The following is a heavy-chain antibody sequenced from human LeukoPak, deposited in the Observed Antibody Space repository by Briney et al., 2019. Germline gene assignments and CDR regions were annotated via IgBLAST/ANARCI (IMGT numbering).Heavy chain of an antibody. CDR1: GYTFTSYY. V-gene: IGHV1-46*01. J-gene: IGHJ4*02. CDR2: INPSGGST. CDR3: ARDAPNSWPGQGFDY. D-gene: IGHD6-13*01. Sequence: ASVKVSCKASGYTFTSYYMHWVRQAPGQGLEWMGIINPSGGSTSYAQKLQGRVTMTTDTSTSTAYMELRSLRSDDTAVYYCARDAPNSWPGQGFDYWGQGTLVTVSS.